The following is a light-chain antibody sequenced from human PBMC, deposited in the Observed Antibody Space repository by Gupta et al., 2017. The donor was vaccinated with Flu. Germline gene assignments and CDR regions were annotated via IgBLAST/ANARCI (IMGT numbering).Light chain of an antibody. Sequence: QTVVTQEPSLTVSPGGTVTLTCASSTGAVTSGYYPNWFQQKPGQAPKVLIYSTSSKNAWTPARFSGSLLGGKAALTLSGVQPEDEAVYYCLLYVGGGQGVFGGGTKVTVL. CDR2: STS. CDR3: LLYVGGGQGV. J-gene: IGLJ3*02. CDR1: TGAVTSGYY. V-gene: IGLV7-43*01.